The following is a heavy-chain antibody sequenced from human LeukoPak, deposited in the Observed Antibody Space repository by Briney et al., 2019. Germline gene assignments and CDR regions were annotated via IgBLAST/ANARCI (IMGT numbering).Heavy chain of an antibody. D-gene: IGHD3-16*01. J-gene: IGHJ3*02. CDR1: GFTFSSYG. CDR3: ARGTRIMITFGAFDDAFDI. CDR2: IWYDGSNK. Sequence: ETGGSLRLSCAASGFTFSSYGMHWVRQAPGKGLEWVAVIWYDGSNKYYADSVKGRFTISRDNSKNTLYLQMNSLRAEDTAVYYCARGTRIMITFGAFDDAFDIWGQGTMVTVSS. V-gene: IGHV3-33*01.